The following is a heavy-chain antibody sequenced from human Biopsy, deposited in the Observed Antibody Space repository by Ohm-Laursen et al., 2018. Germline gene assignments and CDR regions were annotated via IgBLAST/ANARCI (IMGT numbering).Heavy chain of an antibody. CDR1: GGSISSDY. Sequence: SQTLSPTCTVSGGSISSDYWSWIRQTPGKGLEWIGYIYYSGSTNHNPSLKSRVTISVDTSKNQFSLRLNSVTAADTAVYYCARATNSTGWPYYYFYGMDVWGQGTTVTVSS. D-gene: IGHD2/OR15-2a*01. CDR3: ARATNSTGWPYYYFYGMDV. CDR2: IYYSGST. V-gene: IGHV4-59*01. J-gene: IGHJ6*02.